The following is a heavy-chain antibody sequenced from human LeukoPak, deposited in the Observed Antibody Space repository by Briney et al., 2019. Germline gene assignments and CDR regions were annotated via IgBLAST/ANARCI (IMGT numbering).Heavy chain of an antibody. CDR2: ISSSSSYI. CDR3: ARVSGSYFIYFDY. D-gene: IGHD1-26*01. Sequence: GGSLRLSCAASGFTFSSYSMNWVRQAPGKGLEWVSPISSSSSYIYYADSVKGRFTISRDNAKNSLYLQMNSLRAEDTAVYYCARVSGSYFIYFDYWGQGTLVTVSS. J-gene: IGHJ4*02. V-gene: IGHV3-21*01. CDR1: GFTFSSYS.